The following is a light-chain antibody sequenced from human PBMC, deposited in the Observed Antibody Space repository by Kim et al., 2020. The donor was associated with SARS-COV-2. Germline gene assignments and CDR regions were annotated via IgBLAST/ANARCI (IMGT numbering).Light chain of an antibody. CDR1: SSDVGSYNL. J-gene: IGLJ1*01. CDR3: CSYAGSSTFYV. V-gene: IGLV2-23*02. CDR2: EVS. Sequence: SITISCTGASSDVGSYNLVSWYQQHPGKAPKLMIYEVSKRPSGVSNRFSGSKSGNTASLTISGLQAEDEADYYCCSYAGSSTFYVFGTGTKVTV.